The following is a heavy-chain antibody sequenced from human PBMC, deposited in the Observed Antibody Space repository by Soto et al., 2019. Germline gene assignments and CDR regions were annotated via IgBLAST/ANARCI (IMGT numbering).Heavy chain of an antibody. CDR2: ISHTGDT. CDR3: ARIVVGVTVDL. CDR1: DASVWSDSYF. V-gene: IGHV4-61*01. D-gene: IGHD1-26*01. J-gene: IGHJ4*02. Sequence: SETLSLTCTVSDASVWSDSYFWTWIRQPPGKGLEWIAYISHTGDTNYNPSLKSRVTISIDTSRNQFTLAVTSVTAADTAVYFCARIVVGVTVDLWGQGSLVTVSS.